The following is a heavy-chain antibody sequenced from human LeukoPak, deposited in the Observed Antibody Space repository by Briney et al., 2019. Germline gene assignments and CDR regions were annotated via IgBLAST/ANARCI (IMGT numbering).Heavy chain of an antibody. CDR1: GGSISSYY. V-gene: IGHV4-59*08. CDR2: IYYSGST. Sequence: PSETLSLTCTVSGGSISSYYWSWIRQPPGKGLEWIGYIYYSGSTNYNPSLKSRVTISVDTSKNQFSLKLSSVTAADTAVYYCARSPPYGSGSYEDYWGQGTLVTVSS. D-gene: IGHD3-10*01. J-gene: IGHJ4*02. CDR3: ARSPPYGSGSYEDY.